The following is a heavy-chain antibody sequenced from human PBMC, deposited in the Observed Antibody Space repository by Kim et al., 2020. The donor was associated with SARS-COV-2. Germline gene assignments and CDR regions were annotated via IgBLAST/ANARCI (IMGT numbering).Heavy chain of an antibody. J-gene: IGHJ4*02. D-gene: IGHD3-10*01. CDR2: ISTDGSKK. CDR1: GFSFSTYV. V-gene: IGHV3-30-3*01. CDR3: ARKASGYFGAVTYYNAQFDY. Sequence: GGSLRLSCVASGFSFSTYVMHWVRQAPGKGLEWVAIISTDGSKKDYADSVKGHFTISRDNSKNTLYLQMHSLRPEDTAVYYCARKASGYFGAVTYYNAQFDYWGQGTLVTVSS.